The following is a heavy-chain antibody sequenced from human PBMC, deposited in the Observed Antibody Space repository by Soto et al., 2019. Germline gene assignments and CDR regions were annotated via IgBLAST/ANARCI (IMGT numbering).Heavy chain of an antibody. V-gene: IGHV4-34*01. Sequence: QVQLQQWGAGLLKPSETLSLTCAVYGGFVSSGSYYWSWIRQPPGKGLEWIGEMSHSGGTHFNPSLKSRVTISVDMSKNQFSLKMSSVTAADTALYYCARVERRTATTVVDAFDIWGPGTMVTVSS. CDR3: ARVERRTATTVVDAFDI. CDR2: MSHSGGT. J-gene: IGHJ3*02. CDR1: GGFVSSGSYY. D-gene: IGHD1-1*01.